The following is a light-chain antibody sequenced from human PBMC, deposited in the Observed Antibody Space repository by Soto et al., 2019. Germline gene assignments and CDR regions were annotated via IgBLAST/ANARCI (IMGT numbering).Light chain of an antibody. CDR3: AAWDDSLNGQVV. Sequence: QSVLTQPPSVSGAPGQTVTISCSGSSSNIGSNTVNWYQQLPGTAPKLLIYSNNQRPSGVPDRFSGSKSGTSASLAISGLQSEDEADYYCAAWDDSLNGQVVFGGGTKLTVL. V-gene: IGLV1-44*01. J-gene: IGLJ2*01. CDR1: SSNIGSNT. CDR2: SNN.